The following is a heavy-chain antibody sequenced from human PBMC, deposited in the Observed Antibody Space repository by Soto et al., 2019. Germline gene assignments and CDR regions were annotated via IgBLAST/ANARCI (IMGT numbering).Heavy chain of an antibody. J-gene: IGHJ6*02. CDR3: ARGHRRPNYDILTGYYGPDYGMDV. CDR1: GFTFSSYD. V-gene: IGHV3-13*01. D-gene: IGHD3-9*01. Sequence: EVQLVESGGGLVQPGGSLRLSCAASGFTFSSYDMHWVRQATGKGLEWVSAIGTAGDTYYPGSVKGRFTISRENAKNSLYLQMNSLRAEDTAVYYCARGHRRPNYDILTGYYGPDYGMDVWGQGTTVTVSS. CDR2: IGTAGDT.